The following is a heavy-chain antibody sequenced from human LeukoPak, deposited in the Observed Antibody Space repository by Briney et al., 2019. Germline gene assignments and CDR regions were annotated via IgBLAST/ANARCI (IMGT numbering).Heavy chain of an antibody. D-gene: IGHD3-16*01. V-gene: IGHV3-21*01. J-gene: IGHJ4*02. CDR1: GFTFSSYS. CDR3: ARDEITFGGAARPFDY. Sequence: GGSLRLSCAASGFTFSSYSMNWVRQAPGKGLEWVSSISSSSSYIYYADSVKGRFTISRDNAKNSLYLQMNSLRAEDTAVYYCARDEITFGGAARPFDYWGQGTLVTVSS. CDR2: ISSSSSYI.